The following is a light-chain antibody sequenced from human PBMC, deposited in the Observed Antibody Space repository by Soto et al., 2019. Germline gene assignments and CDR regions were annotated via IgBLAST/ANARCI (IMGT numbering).Light chain of an antibody. J-gene: IGLJ1*01. CDR2: EVG. CDR1: SSDVGGYIF. V-gene: IGLV2-14*01. CDR3: SSYTNTNTYV. Sequence: QSALTQPASVSGSPGQSITISCTGTSSDVGGYIFVSWYQQHQGKAPKLIIYEVGNRPSGVSNRFSGSKSGNTASLTISGLQTEDVADYFCSSYTNTNTYVFGTGTKLTVL.